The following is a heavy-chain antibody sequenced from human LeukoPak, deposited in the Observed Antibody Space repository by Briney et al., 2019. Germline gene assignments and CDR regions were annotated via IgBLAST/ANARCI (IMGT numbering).Heavy chain of an antibody. CDR1: GFAFSSYW. J-gene: IGHJ4*02. V-gene: IGHV3-74*01. CDR2: IDSDGSSK. D-gene: IGHD2-15*01. CDR3: ARSGAPTPDY. Sequence: PGGSLRLSCAASGFAFSSYWMHWVRRAPGKGLVWVSRIDSDGSSKIYADSVKGPFTISRDNAKNTLNLQMNSLRAEDTALYYCARSGAPTPDYWGQGTLVIVSS.